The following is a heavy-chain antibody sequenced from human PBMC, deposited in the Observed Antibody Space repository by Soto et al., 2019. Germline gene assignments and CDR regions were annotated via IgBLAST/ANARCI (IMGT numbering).Heavy chain of an antibody. CDR3: AKADGRYYYYGMDV. J-gene: IGHJ6*02. CDR1: GFTFSSYA. CDR2: ISGSDGGT. V-gene: IGHV3-23*01. Sequence: GGSLRLSCAASGFTFSSYAMSWVRQAPGKGLEWVSSISGSDGGTYYADSVKGRFTISRDNSKNTLYLQMNSLRAEDTAVYYCAKADGRYYYYGMDVWGQGTTVTVS.